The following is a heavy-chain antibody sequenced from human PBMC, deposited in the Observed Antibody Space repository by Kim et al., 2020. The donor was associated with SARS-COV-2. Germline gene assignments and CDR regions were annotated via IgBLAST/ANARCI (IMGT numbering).Heavy chain of an antibody. CDR1: GYTFTYRY. CDR3: ASGHYYGSGRGGSYYYYGMDV. D-gene: IGHD3-10*01. Sequence: SVKVSCKASGYTFTYRYLHWVRQAPGQALEWMGWITPFNGNTNYAQKFQDRVTITRDRSKSTAYMELSSLRSEDTAMYYCASGHYYGSGRGGSYYYYGMDVWGQGTTVTVSS. V-gene: IGHV1-45*02. J-gene: IGHJ6*02. CDR2: ITPFNGNT.